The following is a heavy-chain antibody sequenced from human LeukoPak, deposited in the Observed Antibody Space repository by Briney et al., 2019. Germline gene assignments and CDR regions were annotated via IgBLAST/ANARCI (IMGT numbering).Heavy chain of an antibody. V-gene: IGHV4-30-2*01. Sequence: SQTLSLTCTVSGGSISSGGYYWSWIRQPPGKGLEWIGYIYHSGSTYYNPSLKSRVTISVDRSKNQFSLKLSSVTAADTAVYYCARVGHSGSYFDYWGQGTLVTVSS. J-gene: IGHJ4*02. CDR1: GGSISSGGYY. D-gene: IGHD1-26*01. CDR3: ARVGHSGSYFDY. CDR2: IYHSGST.